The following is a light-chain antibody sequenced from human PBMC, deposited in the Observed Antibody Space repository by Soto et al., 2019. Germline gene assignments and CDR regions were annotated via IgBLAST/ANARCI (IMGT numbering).Light chain of an antibody. Sequence: EIVMTQSPGTLSVSPGEGATLSCRASQTVSNNLAWYQQKPGQAPRLLIYGASTRATGTPARFSGSGSGTEFTLTISSLQSEDFAVYYCQQYNNWPRTFGQGTKVDIK. CDR3: QQYNNWPRT. CDR2: GAS. CDR1: QTVSNN. V-gene: IGKV3-15*01. J-gene: IGKJ1*01.